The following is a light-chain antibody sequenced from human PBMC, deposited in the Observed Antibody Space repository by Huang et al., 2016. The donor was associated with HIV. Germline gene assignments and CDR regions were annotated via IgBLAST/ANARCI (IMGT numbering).Light chain of an antibody. CDR1: QGVHNSY. J-gene: IGKJ2*01. Sequence: EIVLTQSPVTLSLSPGEGASLSCRASQGVHNSYLAWYQQKPGQAPRLLIFGASNRAPDVPHRFRGSEYGTDCTLTISRLDPEEFAVYYCQQYGTLPYTFGQGTKLEI. CDR3: QQYGTLPYT. CDR2: GAS. V-gene: IGKV3-20*01.